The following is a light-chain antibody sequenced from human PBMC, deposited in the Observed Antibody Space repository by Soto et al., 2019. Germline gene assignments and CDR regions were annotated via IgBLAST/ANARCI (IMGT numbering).Light chain of an antibody. J-gene: IGKJ1*01. Sequence: IGLKLSPGTLSLSPGERATLSCRVSQSVSGNFLAWYQEKPGQAPRLLIYGASSRATGVPDRFSGSGSGTDFTLTISRLEPEDFAVYYCQQYGSSGTFGQGTKVDI. CDR2: GAS. CDR3: QQYGSSGT. CDR1: QSVSGNF. V-gene: IGKV3-20*01.